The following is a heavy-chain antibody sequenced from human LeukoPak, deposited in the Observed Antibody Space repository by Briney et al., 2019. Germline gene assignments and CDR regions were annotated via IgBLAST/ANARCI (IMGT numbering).Heavy chain of an antibody. V-gene: IGHV4-59*01. CDR2: ISYTGST. CDR3: ARGGDIGDCFDY. J-gene: IGHJ4*02. CDR1: GVSISSYY. D-gene: IGHD5-12*01. Sequence: SETLSLTCTVSGVSISSYYVSWIRQPPGKGLEWIGYISYTGSTDYNPSLKSRVTISVDMSKNQFSLKVSSVTAADTAVYYCARGGDIGDCFDYWGQGTLVTVSS.